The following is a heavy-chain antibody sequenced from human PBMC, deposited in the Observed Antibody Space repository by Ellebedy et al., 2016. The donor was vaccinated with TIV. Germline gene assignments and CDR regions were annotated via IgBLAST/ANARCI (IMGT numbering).Heavy chain of an antibody. CDR1: GFTFNNYA. Sequence: GESLKISCAASGFTFNNYAMSWVRQAPGKGLEWVSGIGDSDATTYYADSVKGRFTISRDNSKNTVYLQMNSLRAEDTAVYYCARDAADTGGKLDYWGQGALVTVSS. CDR3: ARDAADTGGKLDY. J-gene: IGHJ4*02. V-gene: IGHV3-23*01. CDR2: IGDSDATT. D-gene: IGHD4-23*01.